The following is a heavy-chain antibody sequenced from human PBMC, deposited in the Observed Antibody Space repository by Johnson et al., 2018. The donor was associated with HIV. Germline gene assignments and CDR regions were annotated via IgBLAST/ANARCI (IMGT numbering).Heavy chain of an antibody. J-gene: IGHJ3*02. V-gene: IGHV3-30*03. CDR1: GFTFSSYG. D-gene: IGHD2/OR15-2a*01. CDR2: ITYDGSNK. CDR3: AREGRFLGAFDI. Sequence: QVQLVESGGGVVQPGRSLRLSCAASGFTFSSYGIHWVRQAPGKGLEWVAHITYDGSNKYYADSVKGRFTISRDNSKNTLYLQMNSLRTEDTAIYYCAREGRFLGAFDIWGQGTMVTVSS.